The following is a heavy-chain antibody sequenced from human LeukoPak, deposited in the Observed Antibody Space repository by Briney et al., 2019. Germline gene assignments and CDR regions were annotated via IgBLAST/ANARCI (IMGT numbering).Heavy chain of an antibody. V-gene: IGHV4-31*03. CDR2: IYYSGST. J-gene: IGHJ4*02. CDR3: ARVYGSGSYFLFDY. D-gene: IGHD3-10*01. CDR1: GGSISSGGYH. Sequence: SETLSLTCTVSGGSISSGGYHWSWIRQHPGKGLEWIGYIYYSGSTYYNPSLKSRVTISVDTSKNQFSLKLSSVTAADTAVYYCARVYGSGSYFLFDYWGQGTLVTVSS.